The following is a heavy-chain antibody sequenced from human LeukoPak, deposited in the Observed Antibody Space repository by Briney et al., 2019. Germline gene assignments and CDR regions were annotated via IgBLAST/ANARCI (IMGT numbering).Heavy chain of an antibody. V-gene: IGHV4-31*03. CDR2: IYYSGST. J-gene: IGHJ4*02. Sequence: SQTLSLTCTVSGGSISSGGYYWSWIRQHPGKGLEWIGYIYYSGSTYYNPSLKSRVTISVDTSKNQFSLKLSSVTAADTAVYYCAREDIVVVPAAYHFDYWGQGTLVTVSS. D-gene: IGHD2-2*01. CDR3: AREDIVVVPAAYHFDY. CDR1: GGSISSGGYY.